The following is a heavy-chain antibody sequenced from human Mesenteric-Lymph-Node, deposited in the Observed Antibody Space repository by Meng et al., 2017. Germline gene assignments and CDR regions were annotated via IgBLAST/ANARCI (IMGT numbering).Heavy chain of an antibody. CDR2: IWYDGSNK. CDR1: GFTFSSYA. CDR3: ARCDSSGWYGSYYYYGMDV. J-gene: IGHJ6*02. D-gene: IGHD6-19*01. Sequence: GESLKISCAASGFTFSSYALSWVRQAPGKGLEWVAVIWYDGSNKYYADSVKGRFTISRDNSKNTLYLQMNSLRAEDTAVYYCARCDSSGWYGSYYYYGMDVWGQGTTVTVSS. V-gene: IGHV3-33*08.